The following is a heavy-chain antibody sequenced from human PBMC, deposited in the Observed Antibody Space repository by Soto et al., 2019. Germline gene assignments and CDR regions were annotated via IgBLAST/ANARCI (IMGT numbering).Heavy chain of an antibody. CDR1: GGTFSSYA. V-gene: IGHV1-69*13. Sequence: WASVKVSCKASGGTFSSYAISWVRQAPGQGLEWMGGIIPIFGTANYAQKFQGRVTITADESTSTAYMELSSLRSEDTAVYYCARTRGSYYPNSWFDPWGQGTLVTVSS. D-gene: IGHD1-26*01. CDR2: IIPIFGTA. J-gene: IGHJ5*02. CDR3: ARTRGSYYPNSWFDP.